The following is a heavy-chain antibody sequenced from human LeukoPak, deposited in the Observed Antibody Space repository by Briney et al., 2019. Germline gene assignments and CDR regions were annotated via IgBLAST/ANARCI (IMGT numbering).Heavy chain of an antibody. J-gene: IGHJ4*02. CDR1: GFTFSSYA. CDR3: AKDTLTFGVVWDTDY. Sequence: TGGSLRLSCAASGFTFSSYAMSWVRQAPGKGLEWVSAISGSGGSTYYADSVKGRFTISRDNSKNTLYLQMNSLRAEDTAVYYCAKDTLTFGVVWDTDYWGQGTLVTVSS. V-gene: IGHV3-23*01. D-gene: IGHD3-3*01. CDR2: ISGSGGST.